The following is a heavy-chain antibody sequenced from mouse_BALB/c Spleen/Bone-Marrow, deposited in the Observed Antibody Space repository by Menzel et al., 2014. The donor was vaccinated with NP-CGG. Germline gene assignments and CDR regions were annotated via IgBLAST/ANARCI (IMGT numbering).Heavy chain of an antibody. CDR3: ARSGSSSDYFDY. Sequence: EVMLVESGGGLVQPGGSRKLSCAASGFTFSSFGMHWVRQAPEKGLEWVAYISSGSSTIYYADTVMGRFTISRDNPKNTLLVQMASLRSEDTAMYYCARSGSSSDYFDYWGQGTTLTVSS. CDR1: GFTFSSFG. J-gene: IGHJ2*01. D-gene: IGHD1-1*01. V-gene: IGHV5-17*02. CDR2: ISSGSSTI.